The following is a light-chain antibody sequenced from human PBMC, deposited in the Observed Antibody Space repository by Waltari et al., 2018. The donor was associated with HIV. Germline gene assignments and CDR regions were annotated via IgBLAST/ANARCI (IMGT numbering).Light chain of an antibody. J-gene: IGLJ3*02. Sequence: QSALTQPASVSGSPGQSITISCTGTSSDVGGYNYLSWYQQYPGNVPKLMIYEVSNRPSGASNRFSASKSGHTASLTISGLQAEDEAEYYCSSYTSRNTLVFGGGTKLTVL. CDR2: EVS. CDR1: SSDVGGYNY. CDR3: SSYTSRNTLV. V-gene: IGLV2-14*01.